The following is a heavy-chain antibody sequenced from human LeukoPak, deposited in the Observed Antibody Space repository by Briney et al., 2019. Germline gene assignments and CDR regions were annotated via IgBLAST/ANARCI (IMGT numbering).Heavy chain of an antibody. CDR2: SGSGGST. Sequence: GGSLRLSCAASGFTFSDRHMDWVRQAPGKGLEWVSGSGSGGSTYYADSVKGRFTISRDNSKNTLYLQMNSLRAEDTAVYYCAKDFWSGYYPNYWGQGTLVTVSS. D-gene: IGHD3-3*01. J-gene: IGHJ4*02. CDR1: GFTFSDRH. V-gene: IGHV3-23*01. CDR3: AKDFWSGYYPNY.